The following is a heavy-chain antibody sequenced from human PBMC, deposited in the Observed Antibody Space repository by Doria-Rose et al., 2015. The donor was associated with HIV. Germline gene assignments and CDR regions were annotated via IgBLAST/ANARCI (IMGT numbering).Heavy chain of an antibody. V-gene: IGHV2-26*01. CDR1: GVSLSSPGMG. CDR3: ARIKSSRWYHKYYFDF. D-gene: IGHD6-13*01. J-gene: IGHJ4*02. Sequence: QITLKESGPVLVKPTETLTLTCTVSGVSLSSPGMGVSWIRQPPGKDLEWLASTFLDDERSYNTSLKSRLAISRSTSKSQVVLTMTDMDPVDTATYYCARIKSSRWYHKYYFDFWGQGTLVIVSA. CDR2: TFLDDER.